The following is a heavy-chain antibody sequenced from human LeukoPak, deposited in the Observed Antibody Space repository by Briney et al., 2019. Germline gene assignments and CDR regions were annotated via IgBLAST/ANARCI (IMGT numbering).Heavy chain of an antibody. D-gene: IGHD6-13*01. J-gene: IGHJ4*02. CDR1: GGTFSSYS. CDR3: ASIAAADHSFDY. CDR2: IIPILGIA. Sequence: SVKVSCKASGGTFSSYSISWVRQVPGQGLEWMGRIIPILGIANYAQKFQGRVTITAEKSTSTAYMALSSLRSEDTAVYYCASIAAADHSFDYWGQGTMVTVSS. V-gene: IGHV1-69*02.